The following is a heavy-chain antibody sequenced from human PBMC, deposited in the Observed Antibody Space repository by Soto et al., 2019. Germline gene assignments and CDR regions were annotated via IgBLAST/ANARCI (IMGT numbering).Heavy chain of an antibody. CDR1: GFTFSSYW. Sequence: GGSLRLSCAASGFTFSSYWMSWVRQAPGKGLEWVANIKQDGSEKYYVDSVKGRFTISRDNAKNSLYLQMNSLRAEDTAVYYCARVVPGIAAAGEMDVWGQGTTVTVSS. CDR2: IKQDGSEK. J-gene: IGHJ6*02. CDR3: ARVVPGIAAAGEMDV. D-gene: IGHD6-13*01. V-gene: IGHV3-7*05.